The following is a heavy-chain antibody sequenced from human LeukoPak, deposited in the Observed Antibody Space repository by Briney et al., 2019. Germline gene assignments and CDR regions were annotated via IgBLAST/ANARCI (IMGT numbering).Heavy chain of an antibody. CDR2: VSTYSDNS. D-gene: IGHD2-21*02. CDR1: GYTFMSNN. CDR3: ARWAYCDDDCHLHRIPPGDAFDI. Sequence: ASVKVACKASGYTFMSNNITWVRQVPGQGLEWMGWVSTYSDNSRVAQRLQGRLTLTTDTSTSTAYMELRSLRSDDTAIYYCARWAYCDDDCHLHRIPPGDAFDIWGQGTLVTVSS. J-gene: IGHJ3*02. V-gene: IGHV1-18*01.